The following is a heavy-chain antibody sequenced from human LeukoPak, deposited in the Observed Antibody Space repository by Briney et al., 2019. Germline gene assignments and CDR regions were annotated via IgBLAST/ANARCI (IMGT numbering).Heavy chain of an antibody. CDR1: GYSFTSYW. V-gene: IGHV5-51*01. Sequence: ASVKVSCKASGYSFTSYWIGWVRQMPGKGLEWMGIIYPGDSDTRYSPSFQGQVTISADKSISTAYLQWSSLEASDTAMYYCARPSSSGWSKFDYWGQGTLVTVSS. CDR2: IYPGDSDT. J-gene: IGHJ4*02. D-gene: IGHD6-19*01. CDR3: ARPSSSGWSKFDY.